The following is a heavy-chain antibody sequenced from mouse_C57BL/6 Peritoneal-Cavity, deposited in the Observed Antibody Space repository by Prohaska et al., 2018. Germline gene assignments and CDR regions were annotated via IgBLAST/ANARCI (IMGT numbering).Heavy chain of an antibody. J-gene: IGHJ2*01. CDR2: INPSSGYT. CDR3: ARERYDAAYFYYFDY. D-gene: IGHD2-3*01. Sequence: ASGYTFTSYWMHWVKQRPGQGLEWIGYINPSSGYTKYNQKFKDKATLTADKSSSTAYMKLSSLTYEDSAVYYCARERYDAAYFYYFDYWGQGTTLTVSS. CDR1: GYTFTSYW. V-gene: IGHV1-7*01.